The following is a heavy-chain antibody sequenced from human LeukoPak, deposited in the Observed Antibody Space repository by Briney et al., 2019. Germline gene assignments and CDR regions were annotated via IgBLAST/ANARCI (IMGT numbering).Heavy chain of an antibody. CDR1: GGSISSYY. CDR3: ARHRRGYSGYDWDRWFGP. V-gene: IGHV4-59*08. Sequence: KPSETLSLTCTVSGGSISSYYWSWIQQPPGKGLEWIGYIYYSGSTNYNPSLKSRVTISVDTSKNQFSLKLSSVTAADTAVYYCARHRRGYSGYDWDRWFGPWGQGTLVTVSS. J-gene: IGHJ5*02. D-gene: IGHD5-12*01. CDR2: IYYSGST.